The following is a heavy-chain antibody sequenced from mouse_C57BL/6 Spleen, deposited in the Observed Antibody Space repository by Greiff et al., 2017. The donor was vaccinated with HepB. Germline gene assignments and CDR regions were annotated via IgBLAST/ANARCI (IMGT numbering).Heavy chain of an antibody. J-gene: IGHJ3*01. CDR3: AREEIDGSRAWFAY. D-gene: IGHD1-1*01. CDR2: ISYSGST. CDR1: GYSITSGYD. Sequence: DVQLQESGPGMVKPSQSLSLTCTVTGYSITSGYDWHWIRHFPGNKLEWMGYISYSGSTNYNPSLKSRISITHNTSKNHFFLKLNSVTTEDTATYDCAREEIDGSRAWFAYWGQGTLVTVSA. V-gene: IGHV3-1*01.